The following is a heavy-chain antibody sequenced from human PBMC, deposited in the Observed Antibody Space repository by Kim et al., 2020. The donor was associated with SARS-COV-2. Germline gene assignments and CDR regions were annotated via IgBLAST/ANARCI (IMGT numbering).Heavy chain of an antibody. Sequence: ASVKVSCKASGYTFTSYDINWVRQATGQGLEWMGWMNPNSGNTGYAQKFQGRVTMTRNTSISTAYMELSSLRSEDTAVYYCARGRVEHYYYDSSGYYYEGYWFDPWGQGTLVTVSS. D-gene: IGHD3-22*01. V-gene: IGHV1-8*01. CDR1: GYTFTSYD. CDR2: MNPNSGNT. J-gene: IGHJ5*02. CDR3: ARGRVEHYYYDSSGYYYEGYWFDP.